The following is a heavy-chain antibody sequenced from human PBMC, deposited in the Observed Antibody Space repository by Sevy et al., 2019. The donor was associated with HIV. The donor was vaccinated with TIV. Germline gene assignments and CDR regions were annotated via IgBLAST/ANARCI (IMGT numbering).Heavy chain of an antibody. CDR1: GYTFTDYY. CDR2: INPQSGVT. V-gene: IGHV1-2*07. CDR3: ATSLTDCTRISCYGIFDI. J-gene: IGHJ3*02. Sequence: ASVKVSCKASGYTFTDYYINWVRQAPGQGLEWMGWINPQSGVTDYSHKFHGRVTMTSDTYINTAYMGLSRLRSDDTAVYYCATSLTDCTRISCYGIFDIWGQGTLVTVSS. D-gene: IGHD2-2*01.